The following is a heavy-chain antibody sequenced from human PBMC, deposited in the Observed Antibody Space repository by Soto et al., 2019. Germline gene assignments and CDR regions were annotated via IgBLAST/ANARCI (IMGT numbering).Heavy chain of an antibody. Sequence: SVKVSCKVSGYTLTELSMHWVRQAPGKGLEWMGGFDPEDGETIYAQKFQGRVTMTADTSTDTAYMELSSLRSEDTAVYYCARGGDYRVVYYYMDVWGKGTTVTVSS. CDR2: FDPEDGET. D-gene: IGHD4-4*01. CDR1: GYTLTELS. V-gene: IGHV1-24*01. J-gene: IGHJ6*03. CDR3: ARGGDYRVVYYYMDV.